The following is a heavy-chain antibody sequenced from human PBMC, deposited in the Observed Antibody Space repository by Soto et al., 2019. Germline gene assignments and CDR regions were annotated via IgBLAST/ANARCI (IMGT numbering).Heavy chain of an antibody. CDR1: GGTFSSFINYP. D-gene: IGHD3-3*01. CDR3: ARRDTSGFLRYFDN. Sequence: SVKVSGKSSGGTFSSFINYPINWVRQAPGQGLEWMGGIVPNVGTVNYAQKFRGKVTITADKSTGTAYMELSSLRSEDTALYYCARRDTSGFLRYFDNWGQGTQVTVSS. CDR2: IVPNVGTV. V-gene: IGHV1-69*06. J-gene: IGHJ4*02.